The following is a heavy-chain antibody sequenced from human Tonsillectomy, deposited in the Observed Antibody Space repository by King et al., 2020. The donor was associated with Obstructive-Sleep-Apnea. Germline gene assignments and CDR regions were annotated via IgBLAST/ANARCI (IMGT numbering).Heavy chain of an antibody. CDR1: GYTFTSYG. V-gene: IGHV1-18*01. D-gene: IGHD2-15*01. J-gene: IGHJ6*02. CDR2: ISAYNGNT. CDR3: ARAQDIVVVVAAADYYYGMDV. Sequence: QLVQSGAEVKKPGASVKVSCKASGYTFTSYGISWVRQAPGQGLEWMGWISAYNGNTNYAQKLQGRVTMTTDTSTSTAYMELRSLRSDDTAVYYCARAQDIVVVVAAADYYYGMDVWGQGTTVTVSS.